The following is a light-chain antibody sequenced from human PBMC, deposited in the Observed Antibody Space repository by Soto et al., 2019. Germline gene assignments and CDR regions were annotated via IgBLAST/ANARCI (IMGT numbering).Light chain of an antibody. Sequence: QSVLTQPPSASGTPGQRVTISCSGSSSNIGSNTVNWYQQLPGTAPKLLIYSNNQRPSGVPDRFSGSKSGTSASLAISGRQSEDEADYYCAAWDDSLNGLVVFGGGTQLTVL. V-gene: IGLV1-44*01. CDR2: SNN. CDR1: SSNIGSNT. CDR3: AAWDDSLNGLVV. J-gene: IGLJ2*01.